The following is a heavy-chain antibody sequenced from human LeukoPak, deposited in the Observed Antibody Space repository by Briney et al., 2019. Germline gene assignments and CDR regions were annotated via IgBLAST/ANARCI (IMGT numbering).Heavy chain of an antibody. CDR3: ARGLAAPY. V-gene: IGHV4-59*01. CDR2: AHYSGRT. D-gene: IGHD6-13*01. J-gene: IGHJ4*02. Sequence: SETLSLTRSVSGDSMRVYYWTWIRQSPGKGLEWIGYAHYSGRTKYSPSLQSRVTISGDTSKSQFSLRLTSVTAADTAVYYCARGLAAPYWGQGTLVTVSS. CDR1: GDSMRVYY.